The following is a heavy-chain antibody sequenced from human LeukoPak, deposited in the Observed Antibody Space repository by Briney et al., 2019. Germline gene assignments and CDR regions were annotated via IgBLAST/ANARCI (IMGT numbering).Heavy chain of an antibody. V-gene: IGHV3-30*02. CDR1: GFTFSNYG. Sequence: GGSLRLSCAASGFTFSNYGMHWVRQAPGKGLEWVAFVRYDESTKFYADSVKGRFTISRDNSKTTLYLQMNSLRAEDTAVYYCARDESPRERFLEGAKFGADYYYMDVWGKGTTVTVSS. CDR3: ARDESPRERFLEGAKFGADYYYMDV. CDR2: VRYDESTK. J-gene: IGHJ6*03. D-gene: IGHD3-3*01.